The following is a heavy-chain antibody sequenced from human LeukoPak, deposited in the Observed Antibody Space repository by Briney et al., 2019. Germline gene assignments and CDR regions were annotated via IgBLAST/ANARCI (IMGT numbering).Heavy chain of an antibody. D-gene: IGHD3-10*01. J-gene: IGHJ4*02. V-gene: IGHV4-34*01. CDR1: GGSFSGYY. Sequence: SETLSLTCAVYGGSFSGYYWNWIRQPPGKGLEWIGEIDHSGSTNYNPSLKSRVTISVDTSKNQFSLKLSSVTAADTAVYYCARVLVYGGFDYWGQGTLVTVSS. CDR2: IDHSGST. CDR3: ARVLVYGGFDY.